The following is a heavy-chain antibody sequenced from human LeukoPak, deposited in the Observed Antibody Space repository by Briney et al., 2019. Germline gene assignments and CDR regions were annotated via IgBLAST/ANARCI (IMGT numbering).Heavy chain of an antibody. CDR3: ARDRSAAGATLLYYYGMDV. CDR2: FYTHGPT. D-gene: IGHD6-13*01. CDR1: GFTFSNAW. V-gene: IGHV3-53*01. Sequence: GGSLRLSCAASGFTFSNAWMSWVRQAPGKGLEWVSIFYTHGPTYYADSVKGRFTMSRDNSRNTLYLQMNSLRAEDTAVYYCARDRSAAGATLLYYYGMDVWGQGTAVTVSS. J-gene: IGHJ6*02.